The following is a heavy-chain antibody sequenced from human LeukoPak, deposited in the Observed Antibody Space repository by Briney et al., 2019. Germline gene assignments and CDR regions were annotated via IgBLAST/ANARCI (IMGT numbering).Heavy chain of an antibody. D-gene: IGHD1-1*01. CDR1: GFTFSTFG. V-gene: IGHV3-64*02. Sequence: PGGSLRLSCAASGFTFSTFGFYWVRQAPGKGVEYVSSISSADSPYYADSVRGRFTISRDNSENTLYLQMGSLRPEDTAVYYCARDPYNGAYSEGYYYYYMDVWGKGTTVTVSS. CDR2: ISSADSP. CDR3: ARDPYNGAYSEGYYYYYMDV. J-gene: IGHJ6*03.